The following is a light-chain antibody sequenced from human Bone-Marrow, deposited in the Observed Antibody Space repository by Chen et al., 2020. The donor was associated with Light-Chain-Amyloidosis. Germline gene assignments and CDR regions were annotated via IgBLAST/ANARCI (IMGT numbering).Light chain of an antibody. CDR1: NIGSTS. J-gene: IGLJ3*02. Sequence: SYVLTQPSSVSVAPGQTATIACGGNNIGSTSVHWYQQTPGQAPLLVVDDDSDRPSGIPERLSGSNSGNTAILTISRVEAGDEADYYCQVWDRSSDGPVFGGGTKLTVL. V-gene: IGLV3-21*02. CDR2: DDS. CDR3: QVWDRSSDGPV.